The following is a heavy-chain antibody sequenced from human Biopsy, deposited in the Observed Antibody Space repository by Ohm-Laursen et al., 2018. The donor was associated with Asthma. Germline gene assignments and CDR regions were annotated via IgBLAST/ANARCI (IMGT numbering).Heavy chain of an antibody. Sequence: SMRLSCSTSGFTFSTYGMHWVRQAPGKGLEWVAVISYDGFNKDYGDSVKGRFTIPRDNAKNSLYLQMNSLRDEDTAVYYCARPDPGTTPGMDVWGQGTTVTVSS. CDR1: GFTFSTYG. V-gene: IGHV3-30*03. CDR2: ISYDGFNK. CDR3: ARPDPGTTPGMDV. D-gene: IGHD1-7*01. J-gene: IGHJ6*02.